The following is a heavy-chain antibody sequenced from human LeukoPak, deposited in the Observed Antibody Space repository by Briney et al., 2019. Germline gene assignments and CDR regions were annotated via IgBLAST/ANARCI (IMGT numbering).Heavy chain of an antibody. CDR2: ISGSGGST. J-gene: IGHJ3*02. CDR3: AKALVGYDAFDI. CDR1: GFTFSSYA. D-gene: IGHD5-12*01. Sequence: SGGSRRLSRAASGFTFSSYAMSWVRQAPGKGLEWVSAISGSGGSTYYADSVKGRFTISRDNSKNTLYLQMNSLRAEDTAVYYCAKALVGYDAFDIWGQGTMVTVSS. V-gene: IGHV3-23*01.